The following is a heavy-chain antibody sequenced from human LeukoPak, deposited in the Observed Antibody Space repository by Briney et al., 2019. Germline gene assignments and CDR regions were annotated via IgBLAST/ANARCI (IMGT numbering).Heavy chain of an antibody. Sequence: ASVKLSCTGAGYTFTSYGISWVCEGPGQGLVWVGGISAYNGNTNYAQKLEGRITMTTDTSKSTAYMELRSMRSDDTAGYYCASGATYCSSTSGSLRECFDYRGPGNPVTVSS. CDR3: ASGATYCSSTSGSLRECFDY. J-gene: IGHJ4*02. V-gene: IGHV1-18*01. D-gene: IGHD2-2*01. CDR1: GYTFTSYG. CDR2: ISAYNGNT.